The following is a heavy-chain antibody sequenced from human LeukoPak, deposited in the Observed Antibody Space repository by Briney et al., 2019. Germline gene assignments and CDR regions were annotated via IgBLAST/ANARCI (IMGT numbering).Heavy chain of an antibody. V-gene: IGHV3-7*03. CDR2: INQDGSEK. Sequence: GGSLRLSCAASGLTFSRYWLTWVRQAPGKGLEWVANINQDGSEKNYVDSVKGRFTISRDNAKSSLYLQKNSLRDEDTAVYHCVSRGCTANACFVSAFNCFDHWGQGSLVTVSS. D-gene: IGHD2-8*02. J-gene: IGHJ4*02. CDR1: GLTFSRYW. CDR3: VSRGCTANACFVSAFNCFDH.